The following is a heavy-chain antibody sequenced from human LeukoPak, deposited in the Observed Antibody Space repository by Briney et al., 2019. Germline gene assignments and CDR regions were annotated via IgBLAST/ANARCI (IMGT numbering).Heavy chain of an antibody. CDR3: ATLYCSSTSCYVAFDI. J-gene: IGHJ3*02. CDR2: IIPIFGTA. D-gene: IGHD2-2*01. V-gene: IGHV1-69*05. CDR1: GGTFSSYA. Sequence: GSSVKVSCKASGGTFSSYAISWVRQAPGQGLEWMGGIIPIFGTANYAQKFQGRVTITTDESTSTAYMELSSLRSEDTAVYYCATLYCSSTSCYVAFDIWGQGTMVTVSS.